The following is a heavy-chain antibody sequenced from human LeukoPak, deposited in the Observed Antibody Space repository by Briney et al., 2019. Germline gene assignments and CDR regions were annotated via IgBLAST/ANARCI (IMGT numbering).Heavy chain of an antibody. D-gene: IGHD6-6*01. CDR1: GGTFSSYA. V-gene: IGHV1-69*13. Sequence: ASVEVSCKASGGTFSSYAISWVRQAPGQGLEWMGGIIPIFGTANYAQKFQGRVTITADESTSTAYMELSSLRSEDTAVYYCARQLDTNRNYYYYGMDVWGQGTTVTVSS. J-gene: IGHJ6*02. CDR2: IIPIFGTA. CDR3: ARQLDTNRNYYYYGMDV.